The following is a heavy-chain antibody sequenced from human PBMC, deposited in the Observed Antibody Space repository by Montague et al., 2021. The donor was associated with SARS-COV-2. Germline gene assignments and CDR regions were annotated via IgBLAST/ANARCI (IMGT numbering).Heavy chain of an antibody. V-gene: IGHV3-30-3*01. Sequence: SLRLSCAASGFDFSSYPMHWVRQAPGKGLEWVAVISYDGSNQYYVDSMKGRFTISRDNSKNTVFLQMNSLRADDTAAYYCVGALDIVVVAATMGFEHWGQGTLVTVSA. CDR1: GFDFSSYP. CDR3: VGALDIVVVAATMGFEH. CDR2: ISYDGSNQ. D-gene: IGHD2-2*03. J-gene: IGHJ4*02.